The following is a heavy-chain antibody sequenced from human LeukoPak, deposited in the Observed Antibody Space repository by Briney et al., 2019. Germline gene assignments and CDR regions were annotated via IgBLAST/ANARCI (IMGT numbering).Heavy chain of an antibody. CDR2: ISSSSSTI. Sequence: PGGSLRLSCAASGFTFSSYSMNWVRQAPGKGLEWVSYISSSSSTIYYADSVKGRFTISRDNAKNSLYLQMNSLRAEDTAVYYCARDRGIAAAGRYYYYGMDVWGQGTTVTVSS. V-gene: IGHV3-48*04. CDR3: ARDRGIAAAGRYYYYGMDV. D-gene: IGHD6-13*01. J-gene: IGHJ6*02. CDR1: GFTFSSYS.